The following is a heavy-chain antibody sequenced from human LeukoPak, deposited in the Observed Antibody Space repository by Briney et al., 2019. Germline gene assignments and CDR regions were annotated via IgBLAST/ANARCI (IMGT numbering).Heavy chain of an antibody. V-gene: IGHV3-23*01. CDR1: GFTFSSYA. Sequence: GGALRLSCAASGFTFSSYAMSWVRRAPGKGREWVSGISGSGDSTYYAGSVKGRFIISRYNSKNTLFMQMNSLRAEDTAVYYCAKKSVGGTFDYWGQGTVVTVPS. J-gene: IGHJ4*02. D-gene: IGHD1-26*01. CDR3: AKKSVGGTFDY. CDR2: ISGSGDST.